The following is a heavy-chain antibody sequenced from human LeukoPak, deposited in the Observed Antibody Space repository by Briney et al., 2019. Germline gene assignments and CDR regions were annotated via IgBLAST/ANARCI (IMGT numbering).Heavy chain of an antibody. CDR2: IYHSGST. CDR3: ARDRGPAAAIFDY. CDR1: GYSISSGYY. V-gene: IGHV4-38-2*02. Sequence: SETLSLTCTVSGYSISSGYYWGWIRQPPGKGLEWIGSIYHSGSTYYNPSLKSRVTISVDTSKNQFSLKLSSVTAADTAVYYCARDRGPAAAIFDYWGQGTLVTVSS. D-gene: IGHD2-2*01. J-gene: IGHJ4*02.